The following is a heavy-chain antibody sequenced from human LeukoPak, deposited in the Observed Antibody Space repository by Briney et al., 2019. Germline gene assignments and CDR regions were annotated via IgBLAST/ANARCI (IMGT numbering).Heavy chain of an antibody. J-gene: IGHJ4*02. V-gene: IGHV4-59*08. CDR1: GGSISSYY. CDR2: IYYSGST. CDR3: ARHYDSSGYYPYYFDY. D-gene: IGHD3-22*01. Sequence: SETLSLTCTVSGGSISSYYWSWIRQPPGKGLEWIGYIYYSGSTNYNPSLKSRVTISVDTSKNQFSLKLSSVTAADTAVYYCARHYDSSGYYPYYFDYWGQGTLVTVSS.